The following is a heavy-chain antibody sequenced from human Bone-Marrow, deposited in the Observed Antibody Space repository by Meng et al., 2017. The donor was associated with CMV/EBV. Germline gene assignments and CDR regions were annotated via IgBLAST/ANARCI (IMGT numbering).Heavy chain of an antibody. V-gene: IGHV3-74*01. CDR1: GFTFSSYW. CDR2: INSDGSST. Sequence: GESLKISCAASGFTFSSYWMHWVRQAPGKGLVWVSRINSDGSSTSYADSVKGRFTISRDNSKNTLYLQMNSLRSDDTAVYYCARGGLRVVVVPAARGLDYWGQGTLVTVSS. J-gene: IGHJ4*02. CDR3: ARGGLRVVVVPAARGLDY. D-gene: IGHD2-2*01.